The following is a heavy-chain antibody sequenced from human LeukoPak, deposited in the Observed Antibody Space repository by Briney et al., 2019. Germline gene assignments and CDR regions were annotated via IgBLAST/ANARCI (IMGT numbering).Heavy chain of an antibody. V-gene: IGHV1-2*02. D-gene: IGHD3-3*01. CDR2: INPNSGGT. CDR3: ARDRSYLRFLEWLSDSRQYYYYGVDV. Sequence: ASVKVSCKASGYTFTGYYMHWVRQAPGQGLEWMGWINPNSGGTNYAQKFQGRVTMTRDTSISTAYMELSRLRSDDTAVYYCARDRSYLRFLEWLSDSRQYYYYGVDVWGQGTTVTVSS. CDR1: GYTFTGYY. J-gene: IGHJ6*02.